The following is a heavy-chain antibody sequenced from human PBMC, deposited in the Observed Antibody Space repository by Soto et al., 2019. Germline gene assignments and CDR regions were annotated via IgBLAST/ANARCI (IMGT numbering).Heavy chain of an antibody. CDR1: GYTFTSYY. J-gene: IGHJ6*02. CDR2: INPSGGST. CDR3: ARDSITIFGVVTPSYYYGMDV. D-gene: IGHD3-3*01. Sequence: ASVKVSCKASGYTFTSYYMHWLRQSPGQGLEWMGIINPSGGSTSYAQKFQGRVTMTRDTSTSTVYMELSSLRSEDTAVYYCARDSITIFGVVTPSYYYGMDVWGQGTTVTVSS. V-gene: IGHV1-46*01.